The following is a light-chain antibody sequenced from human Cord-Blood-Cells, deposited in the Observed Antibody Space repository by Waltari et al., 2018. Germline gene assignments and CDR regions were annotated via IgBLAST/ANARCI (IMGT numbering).Light chain of an antibody. CDR1: QSISSY. V-gene: IGKV1-39*01. Sequence: DIQKTQSPSSLSASVGARVTITCRASQSISSYLNWYQQKPGKAPKLLIYAASSLQSGVPSRFSGSGSGTDFTLTISSLQPEDFATYYCQQSYSTPLTFGGGTKVEIK. J-gene: IGKJ4*01. CDR3: QQSYSTPLT. CDR2: AAS.